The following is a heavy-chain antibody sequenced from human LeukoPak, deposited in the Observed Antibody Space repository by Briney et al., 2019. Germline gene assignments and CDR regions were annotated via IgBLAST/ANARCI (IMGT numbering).Heavy chain of an antibody. J-gene: IGHJ6*02. CDR1: GGSISSYY. D-gene: IGHD3-3*01. CDR3: ARSDFWSGYYTPNYYYGMDV. CDR2: IYYSGST. Sequence: PSETLSLTCTVSGGSISSYYWSWIRQPPGKGLEWIGYIYYSGSTNYNPSLKSRVTIPVDTSKNQFSLKLSSVTAADTAVYYCARSDFWSGYYTPNYYYGMDVWGQGTTVTVSS. V-gene: IGHV4-59*08.